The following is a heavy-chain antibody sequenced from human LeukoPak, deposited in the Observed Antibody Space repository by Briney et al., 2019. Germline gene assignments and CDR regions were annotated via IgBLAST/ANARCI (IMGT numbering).Heavy chain of an antibody. Sequence: PGGSLRFSCAASGFTFSFYSMHWVRQAPGRGLEWVSYIGSGPNYMYHTDSVRGRFTISRDNAKNSLYLEMNSLRAEDTAVYYCARAWQSRDLVPFDIWGQGTVVTVSS. CDR3: ARAWQSRDLVPFDI. J-gene: IGHJ3*02. CDR1: GFTFSFYS. V-gene: IGHV3-21*01. CDR2: IGSGPNYM. D-gene: IGHD6-19*01.